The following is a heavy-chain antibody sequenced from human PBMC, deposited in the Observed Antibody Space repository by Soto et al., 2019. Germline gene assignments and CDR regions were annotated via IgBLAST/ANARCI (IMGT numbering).Heavy chain of an antibody. J-gene: IGHJ6*02. Sequence: ASVKVSCKASGGTFSSYAISWVRQAPGQGLEWMGGIIPIFGTANYAQKFQGRVTITADESTSTAYMELSSLRSEDTAVYYCARDAPGDYGYYYYYYGMDVWGQGTTVTVSS. V-gene: IGHV1-69*13. CDR1: GGTFSSYA. CDR2: IIPIFGTA. D-gene: IGHD4-17*01. CDR3: ARDAPGDYGYYYYYYGMDV.